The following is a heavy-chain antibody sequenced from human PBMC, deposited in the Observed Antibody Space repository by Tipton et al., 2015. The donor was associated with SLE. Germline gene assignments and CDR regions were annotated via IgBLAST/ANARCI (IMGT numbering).Heavy chain of an antibody. D-gene: IGHD2-15*01. J-gene: IGHJ3*02. CDR3: ARGEDIVVAVDAFGI. CDR1: GGSISSGSYY. Sequence: TLSLTCTVSGGSISSGSYYWSWIRQPAGKGLEWIGYIYTSGSTNYNPSLKSRVTISVDTSKNQFSLKLSSVTAADTAVYYCARGEDIVVAVDAFGIWGQGTMVTVSS. V-gene: IGHV4-61*09. CDR2: IYTSGST.